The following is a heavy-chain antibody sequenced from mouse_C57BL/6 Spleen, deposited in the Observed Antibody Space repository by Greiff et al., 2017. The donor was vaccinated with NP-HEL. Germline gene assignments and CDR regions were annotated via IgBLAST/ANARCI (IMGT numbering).Heavy chain of an antibody. CDR3: ARGELTGAWFAY. J-gene: IGHJ3*01. D-gene: IGHD4-1*01. V-gene: IGHV1-82*01. Sequence: QVQLKESGPELVKPGASVKISCKASGYAFSSSWMNWVKQRPGKGLEWIGRIYPGDGDTNYNGKFKGKATLTADKSSSTAYMQLSSLTSEDSAVYFCARGELTGAWFAYWGQGTLVTVSA. CDR2: IYPGDGDT. CDR1: GYAFSSSW.